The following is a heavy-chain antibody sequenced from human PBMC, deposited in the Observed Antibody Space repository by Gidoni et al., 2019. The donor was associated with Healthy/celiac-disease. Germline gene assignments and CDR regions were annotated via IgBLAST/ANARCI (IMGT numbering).Heavy chain of an antibody. CDR1: GYTVTSYD. CDR3: AIPGYSSGWFFFDY. V-gene: IGHV1-8*01. Sequence: QVQLVQSGAEVKKPGASVKVSCKAAGYTVTSYDINWVRQATGQGLEWMGWMNPNSGSTGYAQKFQGRVTMTRNTSISTAYMQLSSLRSEDTAVYYCAIPGYSSGWFFFDYWGQGTLVTVSS. CDR2: MNPNSGST. D-gene: IGHD6-19*01. J-gene: IGHJ4*02.